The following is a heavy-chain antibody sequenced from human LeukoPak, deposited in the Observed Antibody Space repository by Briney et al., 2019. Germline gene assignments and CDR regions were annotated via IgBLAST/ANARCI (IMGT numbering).Heavy chain of an antibody. D-gene: IGHD3-3*01. V-gene: IGHV3-30*19. J-gene: IGHJ6*02. CDR2: ISFDGRNK. CDR3: ARDIGAHKYDFLSGREPGSVPYYYYGMDV. CDR1: GFTFSSYG. Sequence: GRSLRLSCAASGFTFSSYGMHWVRQAPGKGLEWVAVISFDGRNKYYADSMKGRITISRDNSKNMLYLQVNSLRPEDTATYYCARDIGAHKYDFLSGREPGSVPYYYYGMDVWGQGTTVTVSS.